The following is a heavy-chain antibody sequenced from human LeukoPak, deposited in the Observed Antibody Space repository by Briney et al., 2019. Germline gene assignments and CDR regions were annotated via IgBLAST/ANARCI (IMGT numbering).Heavy chain of an antibody. CDR2: IYYSGST. V-gene: IGHV4-59*01. D-gene: IGHD3-10*01. Sequence: PSETLSLTCTLPGDSISRYYWSWIRQPPGKGLEWIGYIYYSGSTNYNPSLKRRVTISVDTSKNQFSLKVSSVTAADTAVYYCARDGGYYFDYWGQGTLVTVSS. CDR1: GDSISRYY. CDR3: ARDGGYYFDY. J-gene: IGHJ4*02.